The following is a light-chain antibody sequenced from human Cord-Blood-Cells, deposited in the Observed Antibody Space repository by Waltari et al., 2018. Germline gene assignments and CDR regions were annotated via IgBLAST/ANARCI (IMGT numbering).Light chain of an antibody. Sequence: DSQMTQSPSSLSASAGDTVTITCRARQIISSYLNWYQQKPGKAAKLLIYAASSLQSGVPSRFSGSRSGTDFPLTISSLQAEDLATYYCRQSYSTPPYTFGQGTRLEIK. CDR2: AAS. J-gene: IGKJ2*01. CDR1: QIISSY. CDR3: RQSYSTPPYT. V-gene: IGKV1-39*01.